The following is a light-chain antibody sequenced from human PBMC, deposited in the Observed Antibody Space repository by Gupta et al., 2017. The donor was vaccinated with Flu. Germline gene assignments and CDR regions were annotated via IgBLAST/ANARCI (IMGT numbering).Light chain of an antibody. CDR3: QQYNKRPLT. V-gene: IGKV4-1*01. J-gene: IGKJ4*02. CDR1: QSCLIRSNDDSY. Sequence: PLSEWSTISDKSGQSCLIRSNDDSYLGWYQQKPGQAPKLLVYWASTRESGVPARFSGSGSGTDFTLTISSLQAEDVAVYHCQQYNKRPLTFGEGTXVEIK. CDR2: WAS.